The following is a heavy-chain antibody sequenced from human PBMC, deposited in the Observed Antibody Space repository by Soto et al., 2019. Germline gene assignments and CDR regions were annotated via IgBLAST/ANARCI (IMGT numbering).Heavy chain of an antibody. Sequence: QVQLVESGGGVVQPGRSLRLSCAASGFTFSSYGMHWVRQAPGKGLEWVAVIWYDGSNKYYADSVKGRFTISRDNSKNTLYLQMNSLRAEDTAVYYWARDRSSSWFCLDYWGQGTLVTVSS. J-gene: IGHJ4*02. CDR3: ARDRSSSWFCLDY. V-gene: IGHV3-33*01. CDR2: IWYDGSNK. CDR1: GFTFSSYG. D-gene: IGHD6-13*01.